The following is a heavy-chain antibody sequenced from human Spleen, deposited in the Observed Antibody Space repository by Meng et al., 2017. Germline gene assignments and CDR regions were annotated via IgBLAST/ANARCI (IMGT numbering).Heavy chain of an antibody. CDR2: INTYNGKT. CDR1: GYTLSSDG. J-gene: IGHJ4*02. Sequence: QGQLVQSGAEVKKPGASVKVSCEASGYTLSSDGFSWVRQAPGQGLEWLGWINTYNGKTDYAQKFQGRITMTTDTFTSTAYMELRSLRSDDTAVYYCATRGNPYLNCWGQGTQVTVSS. CDR3: ATRGNPYLNC. V-gene: IGHV1-18*01.